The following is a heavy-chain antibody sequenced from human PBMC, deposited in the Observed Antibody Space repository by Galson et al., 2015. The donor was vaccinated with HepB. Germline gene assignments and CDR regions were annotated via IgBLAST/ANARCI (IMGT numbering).Heavy chain of an antibody. CDR3: AKDGLRGNGIFDAFEI. D-gene: IGHD3-9*01. CDR1: GFMFSVHA. CDR2: IGSPGET. Sequence: SLRLSCAASGFMFSVHAMTWVRQAPGKGLEWDSTIGSPGETYHADSVKGRFTISRDNSKNTLYLQMNSLRVDDTAVYFCAKDGLRGNGIFDAFEIWGQGTMVTVSS. J-gene: IGHJ3*02. V-gene: IGHV3-23*01.